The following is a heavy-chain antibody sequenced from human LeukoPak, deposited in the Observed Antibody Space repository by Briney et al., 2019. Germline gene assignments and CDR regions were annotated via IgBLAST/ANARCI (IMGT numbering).Heavy chain of an antibody. CDR1: GFTFDDYA. D-gene: IGHD1-26*01. J-gene: IGHJ4*02. CDR3: AKGGSGSYYSEVRY. Sequence: GGSLRLSCAASGFTFDDYAMHWVRQAPGKGLQWVSSISWNSGSLGYADSVKGRFTISRDNAKNSPYLHMYSLRLEDTALYYCAKGGSGSYYSEVRYWGQGTLVTVSS. CDR2: ISWNSGSL. V-gene: IGHV3-9*01.